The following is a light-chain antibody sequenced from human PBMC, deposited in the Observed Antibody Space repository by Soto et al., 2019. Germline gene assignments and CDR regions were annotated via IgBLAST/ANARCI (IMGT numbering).Light chain of an antibody. J-gene: IGKJ1*01. Sequence: IVLTRSPGILSLSPGARATLSCRASQTVAYTSLAWYQQRPGQAPRHLIYGTSTRSTGTPDRFIGSGFGPAFTRTIRRLEPEDFAVYYCRQYVTTPRTFGQGTKVE. V-gene: IGKV3-20*01. CDR2: GTS. CDR1: QTVAYTS. CDR3: RQYVTTPRT.